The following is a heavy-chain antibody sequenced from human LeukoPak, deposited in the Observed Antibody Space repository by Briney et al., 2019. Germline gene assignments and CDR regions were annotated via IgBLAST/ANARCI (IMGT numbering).Heavy chain of an antibody. V-gene: IGHV3-21*01. J-gene: IGHJ4*02. Sequence: GGSLRLSCAASGFTFSSYGMHWVRQAPGKGLEWVSSISSSSSYIYYADSVKGRFTTSRDNAKNSLYLQLNSLRAEDTAIYYCARAMALAGREYFDYWGQGTLVTVSS. CDR2: ISSSSSYI. D-gene: IGHD6-19*01. CDR1: GFTFSSYG. CDR3: ARAMALAGREYFDY.